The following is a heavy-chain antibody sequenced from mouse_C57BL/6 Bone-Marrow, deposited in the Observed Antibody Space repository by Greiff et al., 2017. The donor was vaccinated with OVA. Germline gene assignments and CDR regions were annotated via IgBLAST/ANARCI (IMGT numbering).Heavy chain of an antibody. CDR3: ARDYLFDY. Sequence: VQLQQPGAELVRPGASVKLSCKASGYTFTSYGISWVKQRTGQGLEWIGEIYPRSGNTYYNEKFKGKATLTVDKSSSTAYMQLRSLTSEASAVYFCARDYLFDYWGQGTLVTVSA. CDR2: IYPRSGNT. V-gene: IGHV1-81*01. J-gene: IGHJ3*01. CDR1: GYTFTSYG. D-gene: IGHD1-1*02.